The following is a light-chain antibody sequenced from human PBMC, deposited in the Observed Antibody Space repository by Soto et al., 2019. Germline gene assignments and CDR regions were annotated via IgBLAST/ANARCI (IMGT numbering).Light chain of an antibody. J-gene: IGKJ2*01. V-gene: IGKV3-15*01. CDR3: HQYNKWPPYT. Sequence: EIVMTQSPANLSVSPGERATLSCRASQSISSNLAWYQQKPGQGPRLLIYGASTRATGIPARFSGSGSATEFTLTISSLQSEDFAVYSCHQYNKWPPYTFGQGTKLEIK. CDR1: QSISSN. CDR2: GAS.